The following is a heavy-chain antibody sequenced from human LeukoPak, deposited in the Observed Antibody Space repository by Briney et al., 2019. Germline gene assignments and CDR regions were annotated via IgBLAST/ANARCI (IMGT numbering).Heavy chain of an antibody. CDR2: IRSKTNSYAT. V-gene: IGHV3-73*01. D-gene: IGHD3-22*01. Sequence: GGSLRLSCAASGFTFSGSAMHWVRQASGKGLEWVGRIRSKTNSYATAYAASVKGRFTISRDDSKNTAYLQMNSLKTEDTAVYYCTRRTYYYDSSGSPTEYFQHWGQGILVTVSS. CDR3: TRRTYYYDSSGSPTEYFQH. CDR1: GFTFSGSA. J-gene: IGHJ1*01.